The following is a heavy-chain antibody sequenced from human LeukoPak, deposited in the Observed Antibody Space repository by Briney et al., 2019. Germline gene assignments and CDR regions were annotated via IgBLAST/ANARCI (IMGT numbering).Heavy chain of an antibody. V-gene: IGHV4-39*01. CDR2: ISYSGTN. CDR3: ASLGTLRS. CDR1: GGSVSSSTYY. D-gene: IGHD7-27*01. J-gene: IGHJ5*02. Sequence: PSETLSLTCTVSGGSVSSSTYYWGWIRQPPGKGLEWIGSISYSGTNYNNPSLKSRVSISIDTSKNQFAVKLTSVSAADTAMYYCASLGTLRSWGQGTLVTVSS.